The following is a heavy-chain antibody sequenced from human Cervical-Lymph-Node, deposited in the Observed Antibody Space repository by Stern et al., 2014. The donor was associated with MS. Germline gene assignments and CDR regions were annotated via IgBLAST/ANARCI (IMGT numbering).Heavy chain of an antibody. CDR3: ARDFRGCTNGVCPTYYYYGMDV. J-gene: IGHJ6*02. CDR1: GFTFSSYG. V-gene: IGHV3-33*01. Sequence: MQLVESGGGVVQPGRSLRLSCAASGFTFSSYGMHWVRQAPGKGLEWVAVIWYDGRNKYYADSVKGRFTISRDNSKNTLYLQMNSLRAEDTAVYYCARDFRGCTNGVCPTYYYYGMDVWGQGTTVTVSS. D-gene: IGHD2-8*01. CDR2: IWYDGRNK.